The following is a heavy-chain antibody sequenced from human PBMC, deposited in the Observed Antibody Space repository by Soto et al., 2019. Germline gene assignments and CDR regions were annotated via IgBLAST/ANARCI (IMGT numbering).Heavy chain of an antibody. Sequence: GESLKISCKGSGYSFTSYWISWVRQMPGKGLEWMGRIDPSDSYTNYSPSFQGHVTISADKSISTAYLQMNSLRAEDTAVYYCASHSWIQLWSPRAVDYYYGMDVWGQGTTVTVSS. CDR1: GYSFTSYW. J-gene: IGHJ6*02. CDR2: IDPSDSYT. V-gene: IGHV5-10-1*01. D-gene: IGHD5-18*01. CDR3: ASHSWIQLWSPRAVDYYYGMDV.